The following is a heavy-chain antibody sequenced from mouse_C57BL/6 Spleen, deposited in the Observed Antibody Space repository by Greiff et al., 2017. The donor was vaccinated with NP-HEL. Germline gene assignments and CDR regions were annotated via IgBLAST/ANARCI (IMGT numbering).Heavy chain of an antibody. V-gene: IGHV1-22*01. D-gene: IGHD1-1*01. Sequence: EVQRVESGPELVKPGASVKMSCKASGYTFTDYNMHWVKQSHGKSLEWIGYINPNNGGTSYNQKFKGKATLTVNKSSSTAYMELRSLTSEDSAVYYCARSYLRDWFAYWGQGTLVTVSA. J-gene: IGHJ3*01. CDR1: GYTFTDYN. CDR3: ARSYLRDWFAY. CDR2: INPNNGGT.